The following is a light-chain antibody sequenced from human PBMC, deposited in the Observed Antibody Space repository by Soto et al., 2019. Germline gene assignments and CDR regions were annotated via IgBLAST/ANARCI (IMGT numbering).Light chain of an antibody. J-gene: IGKJ2*01. V-gene: IGKV3-15*01. CDR2: GPS. CDR1: QSVSSN. Sequence: EIVMTQSPATLSVSPGERATLSCRASQSVSSNLAWYQQKPGQAPRFLIYGPSTRATGIPARLSGSGYGTEFTLTISSLQSKDFAVYDCQQYNNWLYTFAKGTKLE. CDR3: QQYNNWLYT.